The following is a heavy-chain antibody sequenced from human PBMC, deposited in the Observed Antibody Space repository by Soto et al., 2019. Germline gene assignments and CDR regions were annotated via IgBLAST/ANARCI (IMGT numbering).Heavy chain of an antibody. Sequence: WGSLRLSCAASGFTFISYGIHFFRHSPFKGLEWVAVIWYDGSNKYYADSVKGRFTISRDNSKNTLYLQMNSLRAEDTAVYYCARDGHYDILTGFFDYWGQGTLVTVSS. D-gene: IGHD3-9*01. V-gene: IGHV3-33*01. J-gene: IGHJ4*02. CDR1: GFTFISYG. CDR3: ARDGHYDILTGFFDY. CDR2: IWYDGSNK.